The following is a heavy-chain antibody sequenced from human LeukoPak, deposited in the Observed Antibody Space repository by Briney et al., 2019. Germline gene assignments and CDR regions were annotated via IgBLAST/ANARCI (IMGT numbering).Heavy chain of an antibody. CDR2: IYYSGST. CDR1: GGSISSGDYY. Sequence: SETLSLTCTVSGGSISSGDYYWSWIRQPPGKGLEWIGYIYYSGSTYYNPSLKSRVTISVDTSKNQFSLKLSSVTAADTAVYYCARGGGDYDDYPAAFDIWGQGTMVTVSS. V-gene: IGHV4-30-4*08. D-gene: IGHD4-17*01. CDR3: ARGGGDYDDYPAAFDI. J-gene: IGHJ3*02.